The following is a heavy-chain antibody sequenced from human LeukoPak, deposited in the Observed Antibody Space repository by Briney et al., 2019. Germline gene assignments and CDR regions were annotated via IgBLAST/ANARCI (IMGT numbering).Heavy chain of an antibody. V-gene: IGHV4-59*08. D-gene: IGHD3-10*01. CDR2: IYYSGST. CDR3: ARVSVLLFDY. J-gene: IGHJ4*02. Sequence: SETLSLTCTVSGGSISSYYWSWIRQPPGKGLEWTGYIYYSGSTNYNPSLKSRVTISVDTSKNQFSLKLSSVTAADTAVYYCARVSVLLFDYWGQGTLVTVSS. CDR1: GGSISSYY.